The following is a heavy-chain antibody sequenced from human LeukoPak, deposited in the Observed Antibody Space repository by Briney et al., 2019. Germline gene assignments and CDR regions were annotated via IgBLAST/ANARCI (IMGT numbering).Heavy chain of an antibody. CDR3: AKDPRYCTRTSCWTDAFGI. V-gene: IGHV3-23*01. CDR2: ISGSGDST. CDR1: GFTFSNYA. D-gene: IGHD2-2*01. J-gene: IGHJ3*02. Sequence: GGSLRLSCAASGFTFSNYAMNWVRQAPGKGLEWVSGISGSGDSTDYADSVNGRFTISRDNSKNTLYLQMNSLRAEDTAIFYCAKDPRYCTRTSCWTDAFGIWGQGTMVTVSS.